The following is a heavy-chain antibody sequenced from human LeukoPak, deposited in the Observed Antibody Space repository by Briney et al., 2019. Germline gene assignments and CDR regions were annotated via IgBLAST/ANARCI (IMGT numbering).Heavy chain of an antibody. D-gene: IGHD3-3*01. J-gene: IGHJ6*03. CDR1: GGSISSYY. CDR3: AREKTVTIFGVVTPYYYYMDV. Sequence: SETLSLTCTVSGGSISSYYWSWIRQPAGKGLEWIGRIYTSGSTNYNPSLKSRVTMSVDTSKNQFSLKLSSLTAADTAVYYCAREKTVTIFGVVTPYYYYMDVWGKGTTVTVSS. V-gene: IGHV4-4*07. CDR2: IYTSGST.